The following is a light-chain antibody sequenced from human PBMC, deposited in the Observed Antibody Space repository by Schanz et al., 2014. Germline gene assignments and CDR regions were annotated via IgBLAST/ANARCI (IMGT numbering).Light chain of an antibody. V-gene: IGLV2-14*03. Sequence: QSALTQPASVSGSPGQSITISCTGTSSDVGVYNYVSWYQQLPGKAPKLMIYDASNRPSGVSNRFSGSKSGNTASLTISGLQAEDEADYYCSSYTRSSTQVFGGGTKLTVL. CDR2: DAS. J-gene: IGLJ3*02. CDR3: SSYTRSSTQV. CDR1: SSDVGVYNY.